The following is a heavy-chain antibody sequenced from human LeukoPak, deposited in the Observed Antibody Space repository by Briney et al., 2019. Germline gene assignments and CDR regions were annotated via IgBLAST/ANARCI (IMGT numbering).Heavy chain of an antibody. D-gene: IGHD5-12*01. CDR2: ISYDGSNK. V-gene: IGHV3-30-3*01. J-gene: IGHJ4*02. CDR1: GFTFSSYA. Sequence: PGRSLRLSCAASGFTFSSYAMHWVRQAPGKGLEGAAVISYDGSNKYYADSVKGRFTISRDNSKNTLYLQMKSLRAEDTAVYYCGKEVVATIPPLWGQGTLVTVSS. CDR3: GKEVVATIPPL.